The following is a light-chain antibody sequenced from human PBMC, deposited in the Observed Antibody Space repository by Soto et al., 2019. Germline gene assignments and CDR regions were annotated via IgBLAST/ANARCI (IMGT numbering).Light chain of an antibody. CDR3: QQSYSTLWT. J-gene: IGKJ1*01. CDR1: QSISSW. V-gene: IGKV1-5*03. CDR2: KAS. Sequence: DIQMTQSPSTLSASVGDRVIITCRASQSISSWLAWYQQKPGKAPKLLIYKASNLERGVPPRFSGSGSGTDFTLTISSLQPEDFATYYCQQSYSTLWTFGQGTKVDIK.